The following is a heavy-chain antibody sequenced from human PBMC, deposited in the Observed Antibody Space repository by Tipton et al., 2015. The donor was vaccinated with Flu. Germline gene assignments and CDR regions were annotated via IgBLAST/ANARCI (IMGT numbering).Heavy chain of an antibody. CDR1: GFTFSSYA. Sequence: SLRLSCAASGFTFSSYAMSWVRETPGKGLEWVSVISGNSSSTYYADSVKGRFTISRDNSKNTLHLQMNSLRAEDTAVYYCAKGVSKMTTVTTPLGCWGQGPLVTVSS. CDR2: ISGNSSST. V-gene: IGHV3-23*01. CDR3: AKGVSKMTTVTTPLGC. J-gene: IGHJ4*02. D-gene: IGHD4-17*01.